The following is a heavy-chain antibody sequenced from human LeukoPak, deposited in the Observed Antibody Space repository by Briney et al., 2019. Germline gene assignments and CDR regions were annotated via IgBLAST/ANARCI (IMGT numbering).Heavy chain of an antibody. CDR2: INHDGRHT. Sequence: VGSLRLSCVASGFNFNDNGMRWVLQAPGKGPELVAHINHDGRHTGYVDSVKGRFTIPRDNAKSSLYLQLNSLRAEDTAMYYCAKYLSRAFDCWGQGSMITVSS. CDR3: AKYLSRAFDC. V-gene: IGHV3-7*01. CDR1: GFNFNDNG. J-gene: IGHJ4*02. D-gene: IGHD2/OR15-2a*01.